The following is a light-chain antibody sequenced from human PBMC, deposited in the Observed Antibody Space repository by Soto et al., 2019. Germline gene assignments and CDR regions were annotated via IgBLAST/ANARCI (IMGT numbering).Light chain of an antibody. J-gene: IGKJ1*01. V-gene: IGKV3-15*01. Sequence: EIVMTHSPATLSVSPGERATLSFRASQSVGSGLSWYQQKPGQAPRLLIYGASTRATGIPARCSGSGSGTEFTLTISSLQSEDFAVYYCQQYNNWPPWTFGQGTKVDIK. CDR3: QQYNNWPPWT. CDR2: GAS. CDR1: QSVGSG.